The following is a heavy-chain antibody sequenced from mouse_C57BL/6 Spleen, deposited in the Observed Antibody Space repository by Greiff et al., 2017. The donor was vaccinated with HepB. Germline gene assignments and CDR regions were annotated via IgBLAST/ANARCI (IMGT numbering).Heavy chain of an antibody. D-gene: IGHD3-1*01. J-gene: IGHJ4*01. V-gene: IGHV1-64*01. Sequence: QVQLQQPGAELVKPGASVKLSCKASGYTFTSYWMHWVKQRPGQGLEWIGMIHPNSGSTNYNEKFKSKATLTVDKSSSTANMQLSSLTSEDSAVYYCARSGLRYAMDYWGQGTSVTVSS. CDR3: ARSGLRYAMDY. CDR1: GYTFTSYW. CDR2: IHPNSGST.